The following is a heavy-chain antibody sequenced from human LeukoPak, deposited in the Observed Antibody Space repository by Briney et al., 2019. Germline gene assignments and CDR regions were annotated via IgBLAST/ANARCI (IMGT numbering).Heavy chain of an antibody. J-gene: IGHJ4*02. CDR2: INPNGGGT. V-gene: IGHV1-2*02. Sequence: ASVKVSCKASGYTFTGSYMHWVQQAPGQGLEWMGWINPNGGGTNYAQKFQGRVTMTRDTSISTAYMELSRLTSDDTAVYYCARDGELAYWGPGTLVTVSS. CDR3: ARDGELAY. CDR1: GYTFTGSY. D-gene: IGHD1-26*01.